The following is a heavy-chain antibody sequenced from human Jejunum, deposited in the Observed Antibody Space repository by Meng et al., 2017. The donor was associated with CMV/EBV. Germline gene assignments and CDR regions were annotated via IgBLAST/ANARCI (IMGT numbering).Heavy chain of an antibody. V-gene: IGHV3-21*01. Sequence: SYTMIWVRQAPGKGLEWVSSISTTSTYIYYADSVKGRFTVSRDNAKNSLSLQMNSLRADDTAVYYCARITWGGYSGSYRGNFDYWGQGTLVTVSS. CDR3: ARITWGGYSGSYRGNFDY. CDR1: SYT. CDR2: ISTTSTYI. J-gene: IGHJ4*02. D-gene: IGHD1-26*01.